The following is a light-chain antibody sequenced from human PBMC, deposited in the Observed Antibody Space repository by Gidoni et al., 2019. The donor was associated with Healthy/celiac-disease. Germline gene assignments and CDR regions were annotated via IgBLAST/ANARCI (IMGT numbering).Light chain of an antibody. CDR1: QSISSW. J-gene: IGKJ4*01. V-gene: IGKV1-5*01. CDR3: QQYNSFLT. Sequence: DIQMNQSPSTLSASVGDRVTITCRASQSISSWLAWYQQKPGKAPKLLIYDASSLESGVPSRFSGSGSGTEFTLTISSLQPDDFATYYCQQYNSFLTFGGXTKVEIK. CDR2: DAS.